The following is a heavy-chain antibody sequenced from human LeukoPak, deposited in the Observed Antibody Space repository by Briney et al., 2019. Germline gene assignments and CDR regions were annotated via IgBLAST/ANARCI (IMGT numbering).Heavy chain of an antibody. CDR3: ARESPPAASTRYYYYYGMDV. D-gene: IGHD2-2*01. CDR2: IWYDGSNK. V-gene: IGHV3-33*01. Sequence: GRSLRLSCAASGFTFSSYGMHWVRQAPGKGLEWVAVIWYDGSNKHYADSVKSRFTISRDNSKNTLYLQMNSLRAEDTAVYYCARESPPAASTRYYYYYGMDVWGKGTTVTVSS. CDR1: GFTFSSYG. J-gene: IGHJ6*04.